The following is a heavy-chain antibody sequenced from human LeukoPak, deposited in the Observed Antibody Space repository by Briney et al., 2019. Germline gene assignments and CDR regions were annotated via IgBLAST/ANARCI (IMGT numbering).Heavy chain of an antibody. CDR2: IYYSGST. Sequence: SETLSLTCTVSGGFISSGGYYWSWIRQHPGKGLEWIGYIYYSGSTYYNPSLKSRVTISVDTSKNQFSLKLSSVTAADTAVYYCANGRRDIVVVPPKYGMDVWGQGTTVTVSS. CDR3: ANGRRDIVVVPPKYGMDV. J-gene: IGHJ6*02. V-gene: IGHV4-31*03. CDR1: GGFISSGGYY. D-gene: IGHD2-2*01.